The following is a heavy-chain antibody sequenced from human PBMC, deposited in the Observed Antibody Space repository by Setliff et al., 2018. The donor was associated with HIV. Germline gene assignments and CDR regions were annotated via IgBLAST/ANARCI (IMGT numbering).Heavy chain of an antibody. J-gene: IGHJ5*02. D-gene: IGHD2-15*01. CDR3: ARSGGDCSGISCYSLWFDP. CDR2: IGPYNGRT. V-gene: IGHV1-18*01. Sequence: ASVKVSCKTSGYMFIAYGMSWVRRAPGQGLEWMGWIGPYNGRTEYAQEFQGRVSLTIDTSASTAYMELRSLRSDDTAVYYCARSGGDCSGISCYSLWFDPWGHGTLVTVSS. CDR1: GYMFIAYG.